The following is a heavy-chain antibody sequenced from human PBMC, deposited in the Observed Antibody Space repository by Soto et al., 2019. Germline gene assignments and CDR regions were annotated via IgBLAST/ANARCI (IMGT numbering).Heavy chain of an antibody. D-gene: IGHD3-10*02. V-gene: IGHV1-8*01. CDR2: LNPDNGKT. CDR3: ATFAKDYYVIFPDAFDI. J-gene: IGHJ3*02. Sequence: GASVKVSCKASGYTFTSYDINWVRQATGQGLEWMGWLNPDNGKTSYAQKFQGRVTMTRNTSTGTAYMELSSLRSEDTAVYYCATFAKDYYVIFPDAFDIWGQGTMVTVS. CDR1: GYTFTSYD.